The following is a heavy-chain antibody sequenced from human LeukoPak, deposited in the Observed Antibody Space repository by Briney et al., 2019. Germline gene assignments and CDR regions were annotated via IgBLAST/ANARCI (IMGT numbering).Heavy chain of an antibody. D-gene: IGHD6-13*01. CDR2: IDWDDDE. J-gene: IGHJ4*02. Sequence: SGPTLVKPTQTLTLTCTFSGFSLSTSGMCVSWIRQPPGKALEWLARIDWDDDEYYSTPLKTRLTISKDTSKNQVVLTMTNMDPVDTATYYCARHTALIAAGGTGFDYWGQGTLLTVSS. V-gene: IGHV2-70*11. CDR3: ARHTALIAAGGTGFDY. CDR1: GFSLSTSGMC.